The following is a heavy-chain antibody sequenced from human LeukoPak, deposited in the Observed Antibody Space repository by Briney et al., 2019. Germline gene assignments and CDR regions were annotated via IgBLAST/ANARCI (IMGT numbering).Heavy chain of an antibody. J-gene: IGHJ4*02. CDR2: INHSGST. Sequence: SETLSLTCAVYGGSXSGYYWXXIRXPPXXXXXXXXXINHSGSTNYNPSLKSRVTISVDTSKNQFSLKLSSVTAADTAVYYCARGGYSSGWYGTIDYWGQGTLVTVSS. CDR1: GGSXSGYY. D-gene: IGHD6-19*01. V-gene: IGHV4-34*01. CDR3: ARGGYSSGWYGTIDY.